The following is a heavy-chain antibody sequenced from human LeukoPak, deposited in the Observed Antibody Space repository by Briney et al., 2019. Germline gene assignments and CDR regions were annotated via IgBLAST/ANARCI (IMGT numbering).Heavy chain of an antibody. D-gene: IGHD3-3*01. CDR2: INSDGTTT. CDR1: GFTFSSYW. CDR3: ARSSTVLGVVTRFDY. V-gene: IGHV3-74*01. J-gene: IGHJ4*02. Sequence: PGGSLRRSCVASGFTFSSYWMQWVRQAPGKGLVWVSFINSDGTTTTYADSVRGRFTISRDNAKNTVYLQMNSLRAEDAAVYYCARSSTVLGVVTRFDYWGQGTLVTVSS.